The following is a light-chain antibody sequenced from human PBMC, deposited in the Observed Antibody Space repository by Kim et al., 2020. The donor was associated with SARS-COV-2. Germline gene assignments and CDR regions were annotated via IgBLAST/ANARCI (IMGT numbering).Light chain of an antibody. V-gene: IGLV1-51*01. CDR2: DNN. CDR3: GTWDNGLSAVV. Sequence: GQNVTISCSGTTSNIGDNYVAWYQQLPGTVPKILIYDNNKLPSGIPDRFSGSKSGTSATLGITGLQTGDEADFYCGTWDNGLSAVVFGGGTKLTVL. J-gene: IGLJ2*01. CDR1: TSNIGDNY.